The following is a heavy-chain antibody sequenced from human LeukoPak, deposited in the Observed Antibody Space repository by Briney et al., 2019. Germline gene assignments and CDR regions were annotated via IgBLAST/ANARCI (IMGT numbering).Heavy chain of an antibody. CDR1: GYTFTSYA. CDR3: ARGRYSSGRYGGFDAFDI. J-gene: IGHJ3*02. V-gene: IGHV1-3*01. D-gene: IGHD6-19*01. Sequence: ASVKVSCKASGYTFTSYAMHWVRQAPGQRLEWMGWINAGNGNTKYSQKFQGRVTITRDTSASTAYMELSSLRSEDTAVYYCARGRYSSGRYGGFDAFDIWGQGTMVTVSS. CDR2: INAGNGNT.